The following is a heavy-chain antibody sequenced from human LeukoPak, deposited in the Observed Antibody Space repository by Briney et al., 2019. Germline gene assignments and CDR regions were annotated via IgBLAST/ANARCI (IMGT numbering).Heavy chain of an antibody. CDR3: AKDPIMITFGEGYYFDY. Sequence: GGSLRLSCAASGFTFSSYAMSWVRQAPGKGLEWVSAISGSGGSTYYADSVKGRFIISRDNSKNTLYLQMNSLRAEDTAVYYCAKDPIMITFGEGYYFDYWGQGTLVTVSS. V-gene: IGHV3-23*01. J-gene: IGHJ4*02. CDR2: ISGSGGST. CDR1: GFTFSSYA. D-gene: IGHD3-16*01.